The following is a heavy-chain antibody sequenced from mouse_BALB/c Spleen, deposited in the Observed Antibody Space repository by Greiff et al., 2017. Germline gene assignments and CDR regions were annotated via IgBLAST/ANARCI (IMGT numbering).Heavy chain of an antibody. CDR2: INPYNDGT. J-gene: IGHJ2*01. Sequence: EVKLMESGPELVKPGASVKMSCKASGYTFTSYVMHWVKQKPGQGLEWIGYINPYNDGTKYNEKFKGKATLTSDKSSSTAYMELSSLTSEDSAVYYCARVTNYFDYWGQGTTLTVSS. CDR1: GYTFTSYV. CDR3: ARVTNYFDY. D-gene: IGHD2-12*01. V-gene: IGHV1-14*01.